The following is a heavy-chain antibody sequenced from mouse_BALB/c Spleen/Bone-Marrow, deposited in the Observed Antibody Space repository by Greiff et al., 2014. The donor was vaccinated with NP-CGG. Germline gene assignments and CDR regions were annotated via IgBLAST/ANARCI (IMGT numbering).Heavy chain of an antibody. CDR3: ARSTGTWDY. CDR2: ILPGSGST. D-gene: IGHD4-1*02. V-gene: IGHV1-9*01. CDR1: GYTFSSYW. J-gene: IGHJ2*01. Sequence: VKLVESGAELMKPGASVKISCKATGYTFSSYWMEWVKQRPGHGLEWIGEILPGSGSTNYNEKFKGKATFTADTSSNTAYMQLSSLTSEDSAVYYWARSTGTWDYWGQGTTLTVSS.